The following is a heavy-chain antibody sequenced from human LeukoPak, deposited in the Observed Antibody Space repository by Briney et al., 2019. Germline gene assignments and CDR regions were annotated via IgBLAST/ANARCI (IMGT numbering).Heavy chain of an antibody. CDR1: GGSISSSSYY. V-gene: IGHV4-39*01. Sequence: SETLSLTCTVSGGSISSSSYYWGWIRQPPGKGLEWIGSIYYSGSTYYNPSLKSRVTISVDTSKNQFSLKLTSVTAADTAVYYCARGPRMYYDYVWGSYMNYWGQGTLVTVSS. CDR2: IYYSGST. CDR3: ARGPRMYYDYVWGSYMNY. D-gene: IGHD3-16*01. J-gene: IGHJ4*02.